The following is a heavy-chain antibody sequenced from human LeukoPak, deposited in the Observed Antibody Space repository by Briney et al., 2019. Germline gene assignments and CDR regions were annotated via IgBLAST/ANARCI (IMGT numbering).Heavy chain of an antibody. V-gene: IGHV4-4*09. J-gene: IGHJ4*02. D-gene: IGHD4-17*01. CDR2: IYTSGST. CDR1: GGSISSYY. Sequence: SETLSLTCTVSGGSISSYYWSWIRQPPGKGLEWIGYIYTSGSTNYNPSLKSRVTISVDTSKNQFSLKLSSVTAADTAVYYCARGWEDHDYGDVSFDYWGQGTLVTVSS. CDR3: ARGWEDHDYGDVSFDY.